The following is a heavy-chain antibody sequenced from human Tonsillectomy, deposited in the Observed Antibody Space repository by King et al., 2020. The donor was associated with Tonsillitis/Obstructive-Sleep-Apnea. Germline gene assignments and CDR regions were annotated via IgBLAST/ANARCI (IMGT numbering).Heavy chain of an antibody. D-gene: IGHD3-22*01. J-gene: IGHJ3*02. CDR1: GFTVSSNY. V-gene: IGHV3-53*01. CDR3: ASLPYYDSSGYFDAFDI. CDR2: IYSGGST. Sequence: VQLVESGGGLIQPGGSLRLSCAASGFTVSSNYMSWVRQAPGKGLEWVSVIYSGGSTYYADSVKGRFTISRDNSKNTLYLQMNSLRAEDTAVYYCASLPYYDSSGYFDAFDIWGQGTMVTVSS.